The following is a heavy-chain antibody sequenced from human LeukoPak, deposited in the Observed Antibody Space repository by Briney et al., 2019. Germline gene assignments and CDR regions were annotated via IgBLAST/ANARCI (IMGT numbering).Heavy chain of an antibody. J-gene: IGHJ5*02. V-gene: IGHV1-69*04. CDR3: AILGVVTSTGTKNWFDP. Sequence: ASVKVSCKASGGTFSSYAISWVRQAPGQGLEWMGRIIPILGMANYAQKFQGRVTITADKSTSTAYMELSSLRSEDTAVYYCAILGVVTSTGTKNWFDPWGQGTLVTVSS. CDR1: GGTFSSYA. CDR2: IIPILGMA. D-gene: IGHD3-3*01.